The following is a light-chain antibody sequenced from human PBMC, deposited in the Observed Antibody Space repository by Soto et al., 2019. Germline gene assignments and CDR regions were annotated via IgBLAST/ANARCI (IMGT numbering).Light chain of an antibody. CDR2: VNSDGSH. CDR1: SGHSSYA. Sequence: QSVLTQSPSASASLGASVKLTCTLSSGHSSYAIAWHQQQPGKGPRYLMKVNSDGSHSKGDGIPDRFSGSSSGAERYLTISSLQSEDEADYYCQTWGTGIRVFGGGTQVTVL. J-gene: IGLJ3*02. V-gene: IGLV4-69*01. CDR3: QTWGTGIRV.